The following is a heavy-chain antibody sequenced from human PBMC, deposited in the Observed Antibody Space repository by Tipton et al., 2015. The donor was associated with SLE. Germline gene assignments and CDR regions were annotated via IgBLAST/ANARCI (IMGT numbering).Heavy chain of an antibody. Sequence: QLVQSGAEVKKPGESLKISCKGSGYSFSTYGIGWVRQMPGKGLEWMGIIYPRDSDSRYSPSLRGQVTISADKSISTAYLQWGSLKASDSAIYYCARVRDFVHYDIAFDVWGQGTMVTVSS. CDR2: IYPRDSDS. CDR3: ARVRDFVHYDIAFDV. J-gene: IGHJ3*01. V-gene: IGHV5-51*03. D-gene: IGHD4-17*01. CDR1: GYSFSTYG.